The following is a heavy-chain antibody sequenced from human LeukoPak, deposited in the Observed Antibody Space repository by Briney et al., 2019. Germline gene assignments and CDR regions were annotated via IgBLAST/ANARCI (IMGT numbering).Heavy chain of an antibody. CDR1: GGSISNYY. J-gene: IGHJ4*02. Sequence: SETLSLTCTVSGGSISNYYWSWIRQPPGKGLEWIGYIYYSGSTNYNPSLKSRVTISVDTSKNQFSLKLSSVTAADTAVYYCARGRRRIAVARYYFDYWGQGTLVTVSS. CDR2: IYYSGST. V-gene: IGHV4-59*01. D-gene: IGHD6-19*01. CDR3: ARGRRRIAVARYYFDY.